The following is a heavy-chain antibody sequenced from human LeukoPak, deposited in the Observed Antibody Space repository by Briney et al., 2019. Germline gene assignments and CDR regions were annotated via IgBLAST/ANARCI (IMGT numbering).Heavy chain of an antibody. J-gene: IGHJ4*02. CDR1: GLTLSNYG. V-gene: IGHV3-23*01. Sequence: GGSLRLSCGVSGLTLSNYGMSWVRQAPGKGLEWVAGLSGSAGGTNYADSVKGRFTISRDNSKNTLFLQMDRLRAEDTAVYFCAKRGVVVRVFLVGFHKEAYYFDSWGQGAQVTVSS. CDR2: LSGSAGGT. CDR3: AKRGVVVRVFLVGFHKEAYYFDS. D-gene: IGHD3-16*02.